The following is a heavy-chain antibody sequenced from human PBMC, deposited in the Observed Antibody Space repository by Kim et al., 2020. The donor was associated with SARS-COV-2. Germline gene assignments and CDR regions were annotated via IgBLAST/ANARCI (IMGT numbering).Heavy chain of an antibody. CDR2: ISCGGTNK. D-gene: IGHD6-6*01. J-gene: IGHJ4*01. CDR1: GFTFSSYA. V-gene: IGHV3-30*04. CDR3: AREPTNSSWSYYFED. Sequence: GGSLRLSCAASGFTFSSYAMFWVRQAPGKGLEWVALISCGGTNKDYADSVKGRFTISRDNSKSTLYLQMNSLRAADTAVYFCAREPTNSSWSYYFEDSG.